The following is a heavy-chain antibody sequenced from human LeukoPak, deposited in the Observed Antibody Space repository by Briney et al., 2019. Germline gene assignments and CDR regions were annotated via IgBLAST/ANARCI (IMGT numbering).Heavy chain of an antibody. V-gene: IGHV3-30*18. CDR2: ISYDGSNK. CDR1: GFTFSSYG. J-gene: IGHJ5*02. D-gene: IGHD5-18*01. CDR3: AKDTAMGFDWFDP. Sequence: GGSLRLSCAASGFTFSSYGMHWVRQAPGKGLEWVAVISYDGSNKYYADSVKGRFTISRDNSKNTLYLQMNSLRAEDTAVYYCAKDTAMGFDWFDPWGQGTLVTVSS.